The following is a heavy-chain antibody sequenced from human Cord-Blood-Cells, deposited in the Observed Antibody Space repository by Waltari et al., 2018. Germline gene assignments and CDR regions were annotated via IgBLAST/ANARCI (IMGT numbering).Heavy chain of an antibody. J-gene: IGHJ5*02. V-gene: IGHV4-39*01. D-gene: IGHD7-27*01. CDR3: ATFSTPTGDRGFDP. Sequence: TCTVSGGSISSSSYYWGWIRQPPGKGLEWIGSIYYSGSTYYNPSLKSRVTISVDTSKNQFSLKLSSVTAADTAVYYCATFSTPTGDRGFDPWGQGTLVTVSS. CDR1: GGSISSSSYY. CDR2: IYYSGST.